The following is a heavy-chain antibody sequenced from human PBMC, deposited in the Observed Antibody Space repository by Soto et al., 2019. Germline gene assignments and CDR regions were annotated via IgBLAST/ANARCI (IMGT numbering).Heavy chain of an antibody. CDR1: GYTFTSYD. J-gene: IGHJ4*02. CDR2: MNPNSGNT. V-gene: IGHV1-8*01. D-gene: IGHD2-15*01. CDR3: AREVVSRIDY. Sequence: QVQLVQSGAEVKKPGASVKVSCKASGYTFTSYDINWVRQATGQGLEWMGWMNPNSGNTGYAQKFQGRVTMTRNTSRSTAYLELRSLRSEDTAMYYCAREVVSRIDYWGQGTLVTFSS.